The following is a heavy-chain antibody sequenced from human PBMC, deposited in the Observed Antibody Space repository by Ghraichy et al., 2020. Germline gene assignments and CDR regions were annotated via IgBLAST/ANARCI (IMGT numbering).Heavy chain of an antibody. J-gene: IGHJ4*02. V-gene: IGHV3-23*01. CDR2: ISGSGGST. Sequence: GGSLRLSCAASGFTFSSYAMSWVRQAPGKGLEWVSAISGSGGSTYYADSVKGRFTISRDNSKNTLYLQMNSLRAEDTAVYYCAPKGAPAESNSSGYYDWGQGTLVTVSS. CDR3: APKGAPAESNSSGYYD. D-gene: IGHD3-22*01. CDR1: GFTFSSYA.